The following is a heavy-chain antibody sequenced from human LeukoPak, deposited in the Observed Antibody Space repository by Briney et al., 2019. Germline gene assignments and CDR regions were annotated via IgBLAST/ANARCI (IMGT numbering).Heavy chain of an antibody. Sequence: ASVKVSCKASGYTFTGYYMHWVRQAPGQGLEWMGWINPNSGGTNYAQKFQGRVTMTRDTSISTAYMELSRLRSDDTAIYYCARDRRGPTAKNYFDPWGQGTLVTVSS. V-gene: IGHV1-2*02. CDR3: ARDRRGPTAKNYFDP. J-gene: IGHJ5*02. CDR2: INPNSGGT. D-gene: IGHD1-7*01. CDR1: GYTFTGYY.